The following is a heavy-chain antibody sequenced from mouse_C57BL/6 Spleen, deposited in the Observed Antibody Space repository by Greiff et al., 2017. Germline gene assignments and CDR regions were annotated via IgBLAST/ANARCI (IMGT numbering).Heavy chain of an antibody. CDR3: AREDGNYAMDC. V-gene: IGHV1-81*01. Sequence: QVQLQQSGAELARPGASVKLSCKASGYTFTSYGISWVKQRTGQGLEWIGEIYPRSGNTYYNEKFKGKASLTADKSSSTAYMELRSLTSEDSAVYFCAREDGNYAMDCWGQGTSVTVSS. CDR1: GYTFTSYG. J-gene: IGHJ4*01. D-gene: IGHD2-1*01. CDR2: IYPRSGNT.